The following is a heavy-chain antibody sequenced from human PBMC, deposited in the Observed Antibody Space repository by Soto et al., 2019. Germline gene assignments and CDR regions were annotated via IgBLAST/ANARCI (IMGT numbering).Heavy chain of an antibody. CDR2: ISNSGGST. CDR1: GFTLSSYF. Sequence: DVQLLESGGGMVQPGGSLRLSCVASGFTLSSYFMTWVRQAPGKGPEWVSAISNSGGSTYYADSVKGRFTISRDNSHNTLYLQMNNLRAEDTARYYCAKDLEKWLVQLGGLDTWGQGAQVTVSS. D-gene: IGHD6-19*01. J-gene: IGHJ5*02. CDR3: AKDLEKWLVQLGGLDT. V-gene: IGHV3-23*01.